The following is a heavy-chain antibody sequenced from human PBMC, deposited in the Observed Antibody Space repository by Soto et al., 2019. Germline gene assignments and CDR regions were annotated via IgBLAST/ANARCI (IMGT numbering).Heavy chain of an antibody. CDR1: GGSITSSSHY. CDR3: AGRQYLASFDS. J-gene: IGHJ4*02. D-gene: IGHD2-2*01. V-gene: IGHV4-39*01. CDR2: IYYSGST. Sequence: ETLSLTCTVSGGSITSSSHYWGWIRQPPGKGLEWIGSIYYSGSTYYNPSLKSRVTISVDTSKNQFSLKLSSVTAADTAVYYCAGRQYLASFDSWSQGTLVTVLL.